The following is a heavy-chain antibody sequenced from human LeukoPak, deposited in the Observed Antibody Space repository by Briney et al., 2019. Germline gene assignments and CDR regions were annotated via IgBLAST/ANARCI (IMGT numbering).Heavy chain of an antibody. CDR1: GYSFTNYW. CDR2: IYPGDSDT. Sequence: PGESLKISCKGSGYSFTNYWIAWVRQMPGKGLEWMGIIYPGDSDTRYNPSLQGQVTISADKSISTAYLQWSSLKASDTAMYYCAREYSSSSTYYYYYYMDVWGKGTTVTVSS. CDR3: AREYSSSSTYYYYYYMDV. J-gene: IGHJ6*03. D-gene: IGHD6-6*01. V-gene: IGHV5-51*03.